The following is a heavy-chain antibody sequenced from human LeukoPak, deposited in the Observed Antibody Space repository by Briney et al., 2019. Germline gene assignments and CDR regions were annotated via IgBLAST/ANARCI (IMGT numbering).Heavy chain of an antibody. CDR2: IRQDGSEK. V-gene: IGHV3-7*01. Sequence: GGSLRLSCAASGFTFSSYWMSWVRQAPGKGLEWVANIRQDGSEKYYVDSVKGRFTISRDNAKNSLYLQMNSLRAEDTAVYYCARDGLFPAFGAFDIWGQGTMVTVSS. J-gene: IGHJ3*02. CDR1: GFTFSSYW. D-gene: IGHD2-21*01. CDR3: ARDGLFPAFGAFDI.